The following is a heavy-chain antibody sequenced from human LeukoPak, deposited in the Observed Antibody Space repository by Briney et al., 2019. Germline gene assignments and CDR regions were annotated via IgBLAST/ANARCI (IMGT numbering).Heavy chain of an antibody. V-gene: IGHV5-10-1*01. D-gene: IGHD1-1*01. CDR3: ARQVYNWNDGETGAFDI. CDR1: GYSFTSYW. J-gene: IGHJ3*02. CDR2: IDPSDSYT. Sequence: GESLKISCKGSGYSFTSYWISWVRQMPGKGLERMGRIDPSDSYTNYSPSFQGHVTISADKSISTAYLQWSSLKASDTAMYYCARQVYNWNDGETGAFDIWGQGTMVTVSS.